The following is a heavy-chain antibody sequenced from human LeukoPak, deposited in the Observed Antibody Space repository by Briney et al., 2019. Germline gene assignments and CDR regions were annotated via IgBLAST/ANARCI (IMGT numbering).Heavy chain of an antibody. CDR3: ARGRGGSYDY. CDR1: GGSISSYY. CDR2: IYYSGST. V-gene: IGHV4-59*01. J-gene: IGHJ4*02. D-gene: IGHD1-26*01. Sequence: SETLSLTCTVSGGSISSYYWSWIRQPPGKGLEWIGYIYYSGSTNYNPSLKSRVTISVDTSKNQFSLKLSSVTAADTAVYYWARGRGGSYDYWGQGTLVTVSS.